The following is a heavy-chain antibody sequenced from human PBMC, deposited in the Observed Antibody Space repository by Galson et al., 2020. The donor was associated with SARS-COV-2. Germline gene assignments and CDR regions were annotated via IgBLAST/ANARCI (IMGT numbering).Heavy chain of an antibody. CDR3: AKESPSCSGGSCYYYYYGMDV. V-gene: IGHV3-9*01. CDR1: GFTFDDYA. Sequence: SCASSGFTFDDYAMHWVRQAPGKGLEWVSGISWNSGSIGYADSVKGRFTISRDNAKNSLYLQMNSLRAEDTALYYCAKESPSCSGGSCYYYYYGMDVWGQGTTVTVSS. J-gene: IGHJ6*02. D-gene: IGHD2-15*01. CDR2: ISWNSGSI.